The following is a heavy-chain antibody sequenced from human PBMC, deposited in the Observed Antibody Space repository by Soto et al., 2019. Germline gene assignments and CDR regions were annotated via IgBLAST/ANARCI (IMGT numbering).Heavy chain of an antibody. V-gene: IGHV3-11*01. Sequence: GGSLRLSCAASGFTFSDYYMSWIRQAPGKGLEWVAYISSSGSTIYYADSVKGRFTISRDNAKNSLYLQMNSLRAEDTAVYYCARQGLTIFGVVRPTEYYYYMDVWGKGTTVTVSS. CDR2: ISSSGSTI. D-gene: IGHD3-3*01. CDR1: GFTFSDYY. J-gene: IGHJ6*03. CDR3: ARQGLTIFGVVRPTEYYYYMDV.